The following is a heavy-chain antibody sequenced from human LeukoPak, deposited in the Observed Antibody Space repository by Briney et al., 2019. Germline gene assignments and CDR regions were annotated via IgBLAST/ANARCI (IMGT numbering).Heavy chain of an antibody. Sequence: SETLSPTCAVSGYSISNGYYWGWIRQPPGKGLEWIGSISHSGSTYFNPSLKSRVTISVDTSKNQFSLKLSSVTAADTAVYYCARVYDYGSGSYYYGFDPWGQGTLVTVSS. CDR2: ISHSGST. J-gene: IGHJ5*02. V-gene: IGHV4-38-2*01. CDR3: ARVYDYGSGSYYYGFDP. D-gene: IGHD3-10*01. CDR1: GYSISNGYY.